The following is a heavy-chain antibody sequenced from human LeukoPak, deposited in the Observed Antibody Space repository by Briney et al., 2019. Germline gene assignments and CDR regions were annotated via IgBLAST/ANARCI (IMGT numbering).Heavy chain of an antibody. CDR2: IHPKTGRT. D-gene: IGHD7-27*01. J-gene: IGHJ4*02. V-gene: IGHV1-2*02. CDR3: ARDHNWGPDF. CDR1: GYTFIDNY. Sequence: ASVTVSCKASGYTFIDNYFHWVRQAPGQGLEWVGWIHPKTGRTHYAQNFQGRVTLTRDTSISTAYMYLSGLTYDDTAIYYCARDHNWGPDFWGQGTLVTVSS.